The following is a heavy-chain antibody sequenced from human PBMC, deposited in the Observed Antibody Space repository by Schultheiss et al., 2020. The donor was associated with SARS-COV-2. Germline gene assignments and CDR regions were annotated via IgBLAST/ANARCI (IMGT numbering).Heavy chain of an antibody. D-gene: IGHD5-24*01. J-gene: IGHJ3*02. CDR1: GFTFSDYY. CDR3: ARAKMEMATIGSAFDI. V-gene: IGHV3-66*01. CDR2: IYSGGST. Sequence: GGSLRLSCAASGFTFSDYYTSWIRQAPGKGLEWVSVIYSGGSTYYADSVKGRFTISRDNSKNTLYLQMNSLRAEDTAVYYCARAKMEMATIGSAFDIWGQGTMVTVSS.